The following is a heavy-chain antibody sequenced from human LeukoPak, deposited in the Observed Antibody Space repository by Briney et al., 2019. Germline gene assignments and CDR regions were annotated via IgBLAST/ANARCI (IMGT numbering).Heavy chain of an antibody. CDR2: ISSSSSTI. J-gene: IGHJ6*02. D-gene: IGHD6-13*01. V-gene: IGHV3-48*03. CDR1: GFTFSSYE. CDR3: ARDTQYSSSWYRGSPYYYGMDV. Sequence: GGSLRLSCAASGFTFSSYEMNWVRQAPGKGLEWVSYISSSSSTIYYADSVKGRFTISRDNAKNSLYLQMNSLRAEDTAVYYCARDTQYSSSWYRGSPYYYGMDVWGQGTTVTVSS.